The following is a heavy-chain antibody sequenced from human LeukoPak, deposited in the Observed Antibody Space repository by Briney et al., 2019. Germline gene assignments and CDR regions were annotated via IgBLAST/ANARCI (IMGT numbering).Heavy chain of an antibody. CDR1: GYSFTSYW. CDR2: IYPGDSDT. Sequence: LGESLKISCKGSGYSFTSYWIGWVRQMPGKGPEWMGIIYPGDSDTRYSPSFQGQVTISADKSISTAYLQWSSLKASDTATYYCARLWTNWNDVESGYFDYWGQGTLVTVSS. J-gene: IGHJ4*02. V-gene: IGHV5-51*01. D-gene: IGHD1-20*01. CDR3: ARLWTNWNDVESGYFDY.